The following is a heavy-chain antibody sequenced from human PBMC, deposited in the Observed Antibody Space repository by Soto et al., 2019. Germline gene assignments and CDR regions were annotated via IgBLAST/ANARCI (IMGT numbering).Heavy chain of an antibody. Sequence: GGSLRLSCAASGFTFSSYGMHWVRQAPGKGLEWVAVIWYDGSNKYYADSVKGRFTISRDISKNTLYLQMNSLRAEDTAVYYCAKVGTTWDYYYMDVWGKGTTVTVSS. V-gene: IGHV3-33*06. CDR2: IWYDGSNK. J-gene: IGHJ6*03. CDR3: AKVGTTWDYYYMDV. CDR1: GFTFSSYG. D-gene: IGHD1-1*01.